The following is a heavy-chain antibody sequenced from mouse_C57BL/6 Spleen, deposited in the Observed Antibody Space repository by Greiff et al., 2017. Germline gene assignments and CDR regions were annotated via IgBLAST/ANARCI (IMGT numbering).Heavy chain of an antibody. D-gene: IGHD1-3*01. CDR1: GFTFSDYG. Sequence: EVKLVESGGGLVKPGGSLKLSCAASGFTFSDYGMHWVRQAPEKGLEWVAYISSGSSTIYYADTVKGRFTISRDNAKNTLFLQMTSLRSEDTAMYYCARSQLAPFAYWGQGTLVTVSA. J-gene: IGHJ3*01. CDR2: ISSGSSTI. V-gene: IGHV5-17*01. CDR3: ARSQLAPFAY.